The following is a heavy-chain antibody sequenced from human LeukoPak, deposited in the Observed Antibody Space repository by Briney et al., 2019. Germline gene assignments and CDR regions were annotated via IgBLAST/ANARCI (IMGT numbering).Heavy chain of an antibody. CDR1: GFTFSSYS. D-gene: IGHD6-6*01. CDR2: ISSSSSYI. V-gene: IGHV3-21*01. J-gene: IGHJ6*02. Sequence: RGSLRLSCAASGFTFSSYSMNWVRQAPGKGLEWVSSISSSSSYIYYADSVKGRFTISRDNAKNSLYLQMNSLRAEDTAVYYCAREGYSSSGVYYGMDVWGQGTTVTVSS. CDR3: AREGYSSSGVYYGMDV.